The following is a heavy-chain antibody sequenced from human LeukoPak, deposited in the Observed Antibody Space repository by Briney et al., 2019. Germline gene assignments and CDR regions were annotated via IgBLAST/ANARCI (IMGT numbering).Heavy chain of an antibody. J-gene: IGHJ5*02. D-gene: IGHD5-12*01. CDR2: IKQDGSEK. CDR3: VRVVGRRWYSSYEDWFDP. Sequence: GGSLRLSCAASGFTFSIYWMSWVRQAPGKGLEWVANIKQDGSEKYYVDSVKGRFTISRDNAENSLFLQMNSLRDEDTAVYYCVRVVGRRWYSSYEDWFDPWGQGTLVTVSS. CDR1: GFTFSIYW. V-gene: IGHV3-7*01.